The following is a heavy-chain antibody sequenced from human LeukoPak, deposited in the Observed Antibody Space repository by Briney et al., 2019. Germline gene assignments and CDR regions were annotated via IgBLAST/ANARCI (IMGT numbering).Heavy chain of an antibody. D-gene: IGHD2-2*01. Sequence: PGGSLRLSCAASGFTFSSYAMSWVRQAPGKGLEWVSAMSGGGGSTYYADSVKGRFTISRDNSKNTLYLQMNSLRAEDTAIYYCAKDTGLVVVPAYPIDYWGQGTLVTVSS. CDR2: MSGGGGST. CDR3: AKDTGLVVVPAYPIDY. J-gene: IGHJ4*02. CDR1: GFTFSSYA. V-gene: IGHV3-23*01.